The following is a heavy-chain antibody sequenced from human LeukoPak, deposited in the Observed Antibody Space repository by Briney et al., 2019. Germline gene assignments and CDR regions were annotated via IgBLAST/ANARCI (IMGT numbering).Heavy chain of an antibody. V-gene: IGHV3-23*01. Sequence: GGSLRLSCAASGYTFSIHGLTWVRQAPGKGLEWVSNVNGAGDNTYYAATVKGRFTISRDNSKNTLYLQLYSLRAQDTAIYYCAKVSVCYGCYLDYWGQGTVVTVS. J-gene: IGHJ4*02. CDR3: AKVSVCYGCYLDY. D-gene: IGHD3-16*01. CDR1: GYTFSIHG. CDR2: VNGAGDNT.